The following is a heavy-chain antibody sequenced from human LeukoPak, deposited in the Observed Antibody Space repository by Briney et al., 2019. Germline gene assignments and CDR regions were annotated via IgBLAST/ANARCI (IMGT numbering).Heavy chain of an antibody. CDR1: GYSFTSYW. Sequence: GESLKISSKGAGYSFTSYWLGWVRQMPGKGLEWMGIIYPTDSDTRYSPSFQGQVTISADKSISTAYLQWSSLKASDTAMYYCASRLYGTGVFDYWGQGTLVTVSS. J-gene: IGHJ4*02. D-gene: IGHD3/OR15-3a*01. V-gene: IGHV5-51*01. CDR3: ASRLYGTGVFDY. CDR2: IYPTDSDT.